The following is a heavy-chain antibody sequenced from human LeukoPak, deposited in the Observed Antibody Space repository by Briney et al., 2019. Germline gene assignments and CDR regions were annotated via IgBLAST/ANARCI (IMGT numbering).Heavy chain of an antibody. V-gene: IGHV4-31*03. Sequence: SETLSLTCTVSGGSISSGGYYWSWIRQHPGKGLEWIGYIYYSGSTYYNPSLKSRVTISVDTSKNQSSLKLSSVTAADTAVYYCARVIGDFWSGRTSDGLFDYWGQGTLVTVSS. J-gene: IGHJ4*02. CDR2: IYYSGST. D-gene: IGHD3-3*01. CDR1: GGSISSGGYY. CDR3: ARVIGDFWSGRTSDGLFDY.